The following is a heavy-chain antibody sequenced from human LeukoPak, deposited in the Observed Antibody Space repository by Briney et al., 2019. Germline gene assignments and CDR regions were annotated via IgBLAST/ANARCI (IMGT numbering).Heavy chain of an antibody. CDR1: GGSISSYY. CDR3: ARRKAMVGHWHFDL. Sequence: SETLSLTCTVSGGSISSYYWSWIRQPPGKGLEWIGYIYYSGSTNYNPSLKSRVTISVDTSKNQFSLKLSSVTAADTAVYYCARRKAMVGHWHFDLWGRGTLVTVSS. J-gene: IGHJ2*01. D-gene: IGHD5-18*01. CDR2: IYYSGST. V-gene: IGHV4-59*08.